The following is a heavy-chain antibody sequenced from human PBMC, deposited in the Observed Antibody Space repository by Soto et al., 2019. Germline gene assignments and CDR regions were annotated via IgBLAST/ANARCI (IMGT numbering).Heavy chain of an antibody. CDR3: ATGLLGYCSGGSCYSDS. J-gene: IGHJ4*02. Sequence: QVQLVQSGAEVKKPGASVRVSCQTSAYTFTNYAVIWVRQAPGQGIEWMGWISGDNGNTIYAQKFQGRVTMTTDTSTRKAYMELRSLRSDDTAVYYCATGLLGYCSGGSCYSDSWGQGTLVTVSS. V-gene: IGHV1-18*01. CDR1: AYTFTNYA. D-gene: IGHD2-15*01. CDR2: ISGDNGNT.